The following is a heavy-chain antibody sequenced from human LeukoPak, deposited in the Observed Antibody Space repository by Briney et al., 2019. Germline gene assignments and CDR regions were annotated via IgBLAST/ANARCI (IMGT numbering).Heavy chain of an antibody. Sequence: GGSLRLSCAASGFTFSSYGMHWVRQAPGKGLEWVASIRKTTNYIYYADSIKGRFTISRDDAKNSLYLQMNRLRADDTAVYYCARHPANWNPGWFDPWGQGTLVVVSS. D-gene: IGHD1-1*01. CDR1: GFTFSSYG. J-gene: IGHJ5*02. CDR2: IRKTTNYI. CDR3: ARHPANWNPGWFDP. V-gene: IGHV3-21*01.